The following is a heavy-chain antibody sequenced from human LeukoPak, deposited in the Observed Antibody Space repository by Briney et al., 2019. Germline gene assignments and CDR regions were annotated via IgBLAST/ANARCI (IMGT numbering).Heavy chain of an antibody. CDR2: ISWNSGSI. V-gene: IGHV3-9*01. D-gene: IGHD3-22*01. Sequence: GRSLRLSCAASGFTVDDYAMRWVRQAPGKGLEWDSGISWNSGSIGYADSVKGRFTISRDNAKTSLYLQMNSLRAEDTALYYCAKDKRGYYFSSFDYWGQGTLVTVSS. CDR3: AKDKRGYYFSSFDY. CDR1: GFTVDDYA. J-gene: IGHJ4*02.